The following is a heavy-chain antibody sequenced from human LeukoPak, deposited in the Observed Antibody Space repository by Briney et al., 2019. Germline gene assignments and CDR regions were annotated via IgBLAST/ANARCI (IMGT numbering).Heavy chain of an antibody. Sequence: AETLSLTCAVYGGSFSGYYWSWVRQPPGKGLEWIGEINHSGSTNYNPSLTSRVTILVDTSKNQFSLKLNYVTAAETDVYYCARGDLWSGYDNWFDPWGQGTLVTGSS. CDR1: GGSFSGYY. J-gene: IGHJ5*02. CDR3: ARGDLWSGYDNWFDP. V-gene: IGHV4-34*01. CDR2: INHSGST. D-gene: IGHD3-3*01.